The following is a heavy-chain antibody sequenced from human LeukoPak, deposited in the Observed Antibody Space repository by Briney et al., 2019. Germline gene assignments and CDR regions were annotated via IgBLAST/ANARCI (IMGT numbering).Heavy chain of an antibody. J-gene: IGHJ6*02. CDR3: AKARENGMDV. Sequence: GGSLRLSCAASRFLFSSSNMNWVRQAPGKGLEWVSYISDSSSYAYYADSVKGRFTISRDNAENSLYLQMNSLRAEDTAVYYCAKARENGMDVWGQGTTVTVSS. V-gene: IGHV3-21*06. CDR2: ISDSSSYA. CDR1: RFLFSSSN.